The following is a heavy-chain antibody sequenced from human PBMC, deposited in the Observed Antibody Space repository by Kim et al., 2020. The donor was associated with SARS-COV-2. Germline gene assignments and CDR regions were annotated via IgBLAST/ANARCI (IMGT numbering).Heavy chain of an antibody. V-gene: IGHV3-23*01. CDR2: SQ. J-gene: IGHJ4*02. CDR3: AREYDSSFDY. Sequence: SQYSADSVKGRFTISKDNPKITLYLKMNSLRAEDTAVYYCAREYDSSFDYWGQGTLVTVSS. D-gene: IGHD3-3*01.